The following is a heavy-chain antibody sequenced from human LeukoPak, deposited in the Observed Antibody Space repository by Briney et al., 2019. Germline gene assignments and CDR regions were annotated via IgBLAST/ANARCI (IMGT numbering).Heavy chain of an antibody. Sequence: SVKVSCKASGGTFSSYAISWVRQAAGQGLEWMGRIIPIFGTANYAQKFQGRVTITTDESTSTDYMELSSLRSEDTAVYYCARDTDTAMDPNGGYFDYWGQGTLVTVSS. J-gene: IGHJ4*02. V-gene: IGHV1-69*05. CDR3: ARDTDTAMDPNGGYFDY. D-gene: IGHD5-18*01. CDR1: GGTFSSYA. CDR2: IIPIFGTA.